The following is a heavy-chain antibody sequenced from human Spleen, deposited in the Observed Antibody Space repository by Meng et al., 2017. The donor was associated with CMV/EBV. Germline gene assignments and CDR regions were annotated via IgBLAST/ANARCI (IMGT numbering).Heavy chain of an antibody. J-gene: IGHJ6*02. CDR2: ISYIGST. CDR1: GGSVSSGSYY. V-gene: IGHV4-61*01. CDR3: ARGGIGGSDV. Sequence: GSLRLSCTVSGGSVSSGSYYWSWLRQPPGKGLEWIGYISYIGSTNYNPSLKSRVTMSVDTSKNQFSLKLSSVTAADTAVYYCARGGIGGSDVWGQGTRVTVSS.